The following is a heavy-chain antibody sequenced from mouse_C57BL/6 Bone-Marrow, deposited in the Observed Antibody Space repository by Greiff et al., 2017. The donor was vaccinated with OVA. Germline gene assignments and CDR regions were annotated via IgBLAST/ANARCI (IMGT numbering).Heavy chain of an antibody. D-gene: IGHD2-5*01. J-gene: IGHJ2*01. CDR3: AREGDYSNFDY. CDR1: GYTFTSYW. Sequence: QVQLQQPGAELVKPGASVKLSCKASGYTFTSYWMQWVKQRPGQGLEWIGEIDPSDSYTNYNQKFKGKATLTVDTSSSTAYRQLSSLTSEDSAVYYCAREGDYSNFDYWGQGTTLTVSS. V-gene: IGHV1-50*01. CDR2: IDPSDSYT.